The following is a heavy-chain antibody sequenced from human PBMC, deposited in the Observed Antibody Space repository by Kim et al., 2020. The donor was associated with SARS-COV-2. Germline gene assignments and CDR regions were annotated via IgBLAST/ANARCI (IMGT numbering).Heavy chain of an antibody. Sequence: SETLSLTCAVYGGSFSGYYWSWIRQPPGKGLEWIGEINHSGSTNYNPSLKSRVTISVDTSKNQFSLKLSSVTAADTAVYYCARRGFGVVIRDWFDPWGQGTLVTVSS. D-gene: IGHD3-3*01. J-gene: IGHJ5*02. V-gene: IGHV4-34*01. CDR1: GGSFSGYY. CDR3: ARRGFGVVIRDWFDP. CDR2: INHSGST.